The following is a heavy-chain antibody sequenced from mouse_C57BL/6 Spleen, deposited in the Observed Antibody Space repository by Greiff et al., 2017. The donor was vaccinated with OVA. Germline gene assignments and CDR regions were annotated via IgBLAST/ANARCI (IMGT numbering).Heavy chain of an antibody. V-gene: IGHV5-4*01. CDR1: GFTFSSYA. J-gene: IGHJ1*03. CDR2: ISDGGSYT. Sequence: EVQLVESGGGLVKPGGSLKLSCAASGFTFSSYAMSWVRQTPEKRLEWVATISDGGSYTYYPDNVKGRFTISRDNAKNNLYLQMSHLKSEDTAMYYCARDKSPCDVWGTGTTVTVSS. CDR3: ARDKSPCDV.